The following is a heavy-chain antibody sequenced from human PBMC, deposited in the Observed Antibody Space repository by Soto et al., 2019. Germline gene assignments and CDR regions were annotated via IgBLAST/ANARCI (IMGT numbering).Heavy chain of an antibody. CDR2: IIPIFGTA. V-gene: IGHV1-69*13. D-gene: IGHD2-2*01. CDR1: GGTFSSYA. CDR3: ARCRAAKVPYYFDY. J-gene: IGHJ4*02. Sequence: VASVKVSCKASGGTFSSYAISWVRQAPGQGLEWMGGIIPIFGTANYAQKLQGRVTITADESTSTAYIELSSLRSEDTAVYYCARCRAAKVPYYFDYWGQGTLVTVSS.